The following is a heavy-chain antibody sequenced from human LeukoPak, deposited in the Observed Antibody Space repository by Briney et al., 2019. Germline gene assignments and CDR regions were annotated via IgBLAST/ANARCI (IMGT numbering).Heavy chain of an antibody. Sequence: SETLSLTCTVSGGSISSGSYYWSWIRQPAGKGLEWIGRIYTSGSTNYNPSLKSRVTISVDTFKNQFSLKLSSVTAADTAVYYCARDSRTIFPWAYYMDVWGEGTTVTVSS. CDR1: GGSISSGSYY. CDR2: IYTSGST. CDR3: ARDSRTIFPWAYYMDV. V-gene: IGHV4-61*02. D-gene: IGHD3-3*02. J-gene: IGHJ6*03.